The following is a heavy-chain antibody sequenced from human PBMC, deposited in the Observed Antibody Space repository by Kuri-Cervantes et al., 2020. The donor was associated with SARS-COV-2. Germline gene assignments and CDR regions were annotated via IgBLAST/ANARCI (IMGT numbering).Heavy chain of an antibody. D-gene: IGHD3-10*01. V-gene: IGHV1-3*01. J-gene: IGHJ4*02. CDR1: GYTFASYS. Sequence: ASVKVSCKASGYTFASYSIHWMRQAPGQRLEWLGWINAGNDDTQSSQKFQGRVTITRDTSADTAYMELSNLRSEDTAIYYCAKGHHSGAWWTDSWGQGTLVTVSS. CDR2: INAGNDDT. CDR3: AKGHHSGAWWTDS.